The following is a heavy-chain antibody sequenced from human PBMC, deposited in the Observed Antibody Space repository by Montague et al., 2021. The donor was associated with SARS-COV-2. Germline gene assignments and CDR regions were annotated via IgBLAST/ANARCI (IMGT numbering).Heavy chain of an antibody. D-gene: IGHD5-24*01. CDR3: AREKKEVQMDY. CDR1: GLSFSSFE. V-gene: IGHV3-48*03. Sequence: SLRLSCAASGLSFSSFEMTWVRQAPGKGLEWVSYITGSGGAIYHADSVKGRFTISRDNSKNAVYLQMNSLTADDTAIYYCAREKKEVQMDYWGLRTLVTVSS. J-gene: IGHJ4*02. CDR2: ITGSGGAI.